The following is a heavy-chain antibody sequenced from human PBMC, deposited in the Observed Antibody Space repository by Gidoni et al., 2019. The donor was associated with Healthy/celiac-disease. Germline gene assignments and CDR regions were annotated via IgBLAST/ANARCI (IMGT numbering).Heavy chain of an antibody. CDR1: GGSISSGGYY. CDR3: ARGEATVTTVYYYYYGMDV. V-gene: IGHV4-31*03. D-gene: IGHD4-17*01. J-gene: IGHJ6*02. Sequence: QVQLQESGPGLVKPSQTLSLTCTVSGGSISSGGYYWSWIRQHPGKGLEWIGYIYYSGSTYYNPSLKSRVTISVDTSKNQFSLKLSSVTAADTAVYYCARGEATVTTVYYYYYGMDVWGQGTTVTVSS. CDR2: IYYSGST.